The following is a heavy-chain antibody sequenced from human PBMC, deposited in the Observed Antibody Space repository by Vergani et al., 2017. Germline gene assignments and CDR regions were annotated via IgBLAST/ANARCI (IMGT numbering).Heavy chain of an antibody. CDR3: AAAPSHYYDSSGG. V-gene: IGHV1-58*01. Sequence: QLVQSGAEVKKPGTSVKVSCKASGFTFTSSAVQWVRQARGQRLEWIGWIVVGSGNTNYAQKFQERVTITRDMSTSTAYMELSSLRSEDTAGYYCAAAPSHYYDSSGGWGQGTRVTVAS. D-gene: IGHD3-22*01. CDR2: IVVGSGNT. CDR1: GFTFTSSA. J-gene: IGHJ4*02.